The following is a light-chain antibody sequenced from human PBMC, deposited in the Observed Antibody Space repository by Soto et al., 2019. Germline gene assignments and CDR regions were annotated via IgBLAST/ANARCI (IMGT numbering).Light chain of an antibody. V-gene: IGLV2-14*01. CDR3: SSYTSSSTYVV. Sequence: QSALTQPASVCGSPGQSITISCTGTSSDVGGYNYVSWYQQHPGKAPKLMIYEVSNRASGVSNRFSGSKSGNTASLTISGLQADDEADYYCSSYTSSSTYVVFGGGTKLTVL. CDR2: EVS. J-gene: IGLJ2*01. CDR1: SSDVGGYNY.